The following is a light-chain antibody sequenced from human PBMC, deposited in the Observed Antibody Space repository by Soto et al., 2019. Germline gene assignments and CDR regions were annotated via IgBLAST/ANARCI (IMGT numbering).Light chain of an antibody. CDR1: QSTFRT. J-gene: IGKJ4*01. V-gene: IGKV3-15*01. CDR2: GAS. CDR3: HQYYGWPLT. Sequence: EIVMTQSPPTLPGPPREIATLSPRASQSTFRTLAWYQQKPGQAPRLLIHGASIRATGIPARFSGSGSGTEFTLSISSLLSEDFAVYYCHQYYGWPLTFGGGTKVEIK.